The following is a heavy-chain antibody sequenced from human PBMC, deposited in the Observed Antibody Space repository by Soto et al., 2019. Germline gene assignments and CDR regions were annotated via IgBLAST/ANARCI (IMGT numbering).Heavy chain of an antibody. CDR3: ARVSRTVGLDY. J-gene: IGHJ4*02. CDR2: VSHSGST. V-gene: IGHV4-4*02. CDR1: GGSISSGFW. D-gene: IGHD4-17*01. Sequence: QVHLQASDPGLVKPSETLSLTCVVSGGSISSGFWWTWVRQSPGKGLEWLGEVSHSGSTKDNPSLKSRATLSVDKSNNRFSLYMTSVTAADTGVYYCARVSRTVGLDYWGQGTLVTVSS.